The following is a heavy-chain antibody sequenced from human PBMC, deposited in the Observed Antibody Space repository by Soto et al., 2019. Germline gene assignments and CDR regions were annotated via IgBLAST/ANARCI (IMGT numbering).Heavy chain of an antibody. Sequence: QVQLVESGGGVVQPGRSLRLSCAASGFIFSSYGMHWVRQAPGKGLEWVAVIWYDGSNKYYADSVKGRFTISRDNSKNTLYLQMNSLRAEDTAVYYCARGGDCSSTSCYRYYYYGMDVWGQGTTVTVSS. D-gene: IGHD2-2*01. CDR1: GFIFSSYG. CDR3: ARGGDCSSTSCYRYYYYGMDV. J-gene: IGHJ6*02. V-gene: IGHV3-33*01. CDR2: IWYDGSNK.